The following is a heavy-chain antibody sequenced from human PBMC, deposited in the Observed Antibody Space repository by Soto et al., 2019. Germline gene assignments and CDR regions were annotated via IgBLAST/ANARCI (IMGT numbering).Heavy chain of an antibody. CDR1: GFTFSSYA. CDR3: AKDLPGDYGYYYYYYMDV. J-gene: IGHJ6*03. CDR2: ISGSGGST. D-gene: IGHD4-17*01. V-gene: IGHV3-23*01. Sequence: PGGSLRLSFAASGFTFSSYAMSWVRQAPGKGLEWVSAISGSGGSTYYADSVKGRFTISRDNSKNTLYLQMNSLRAEDTAVYYCAKDLPGDYGYYYYYYMDVWGKGTTVTVSS.